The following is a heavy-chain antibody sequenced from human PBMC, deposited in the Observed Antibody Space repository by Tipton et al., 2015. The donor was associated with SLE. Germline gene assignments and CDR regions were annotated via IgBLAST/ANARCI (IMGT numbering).Heavy chain of an antibody. CDR2: IKYDGSEK. D-gene: IGHD6-19*01. CDR3: AREVEVAGTRGGAFDI. Sequence: SLRLSCAASGFTFSSYWMSWVRQAPGKGLEWVANIKYDGSEKYYVDSVKSRFSISRDNAQNSLYLQMNSLRAEDTAVYYCAREVEVAGTRGGAFDIWGQGTMVTVSS. V-gene: IGHV3-7*01. CDR1: GFTFSSYW. J-gene: IGHJ3*02.